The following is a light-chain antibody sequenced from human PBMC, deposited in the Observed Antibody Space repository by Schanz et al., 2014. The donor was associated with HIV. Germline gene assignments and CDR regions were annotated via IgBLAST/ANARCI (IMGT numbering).Light chain of an antibody. CDR3: SSYTTSSTLV. V-gene: IGLV2-14*03. CDR1: SGDVGRYDY. J-gene: IGLJ2*01. CDR2: DVT. Sequence: QSALTQPASVSGSPGQSITISCTGTSGDVGRYDYVSWYQQHPGQAPKLLIYDVTYRPSGISNRFSGSKSGYTASLTISGLQADDEADYYCSSYTTSSTLVFGGGTQLTVL.